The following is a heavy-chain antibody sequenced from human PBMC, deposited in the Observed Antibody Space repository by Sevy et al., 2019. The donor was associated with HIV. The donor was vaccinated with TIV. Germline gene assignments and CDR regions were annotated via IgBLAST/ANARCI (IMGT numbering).Heavy chain of an antibody. Sequence: GGSLRLSCAASGFTFSSYAMHWVRQAPGKGLEWVAVISYDGSNKYYADSVKGRFTISRDNSKNTLYLQMNSLRAEDTAVYYCAHGVAAAAPFVYWGQGTLVTVSS. V-gene: IGHV3-30-3*01. J-gene: IGHJ4*02. CDR3: AHGVAAAAPFVY. CDR2: ISYDGSNK. CDR1: GFTFSSYA. D-gene: IGHD6-13*01.